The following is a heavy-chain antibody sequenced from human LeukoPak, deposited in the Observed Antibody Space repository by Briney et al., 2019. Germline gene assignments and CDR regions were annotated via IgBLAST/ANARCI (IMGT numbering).Heavy chain of an antibody. CDR3: ARVLEQWLSLFALDY. V-gene: IGHV1-2*02. CDR1: GYTFTGYY. J-gene: IGHJ4*02. CDR2: INPNSAGT. D-gene: IGHD6-19*01. Sequence: GASVKVSCKASGYTFTGYYIHWVRQAPGQGLEWMGWINPNSAGTNYAQKFQGRVTMTRDTSISTAYMELNSLRSDDTAVYYCARVLEQWLSLFALDYWGQGTLVTVSS.